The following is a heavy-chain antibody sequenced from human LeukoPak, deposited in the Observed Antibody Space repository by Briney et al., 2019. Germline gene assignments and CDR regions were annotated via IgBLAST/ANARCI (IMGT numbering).Heavy chain of an antibody. Sequence: SETLSLTCTVSGGSISSYYWSWIRQPPGKGLEWIGYIYYSGSTNYNPSLKSRVTISVDTSKNQFSLKLSSVTAADTAVYYCARRLITVTRRYDAFDIWGQGTMVTVSS. CDR3: ARRLITVTRRYDAFDI. CDR1: GGSISSYY. V-gene: IGHV4-59*01. J-gene: IGHJ3*02. CDR2: IYYSGST. D-gene: IGHD4-17*01.